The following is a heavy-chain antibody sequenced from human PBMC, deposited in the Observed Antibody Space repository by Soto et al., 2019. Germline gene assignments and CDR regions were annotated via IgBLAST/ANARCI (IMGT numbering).Heavy chain of an antibody. CDR1: GGSISSGGYS. V-gene: IGHV4-30-2*01. D-gene: IGHD3-22*01. CDR2: IYHSGST. J-gene: IGHJ4*02. CDR3: ARDPAPMIVESPDY. Sequence: SETLSLTCAVSGGSISSGGYSWSWIRQPPGKGLEWIGYIYHSGSTYYNPSLKSRVTISVDRSKNQFSLKLSSVTAADTAVYYCARDPAPMIVESPDYWGQGTLVTVSS.